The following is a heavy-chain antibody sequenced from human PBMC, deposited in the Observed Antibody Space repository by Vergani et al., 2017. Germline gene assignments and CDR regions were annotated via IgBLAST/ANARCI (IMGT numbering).Heavy chain of an antibody. V-gene: IGHV4-39*01. CDR3: ARHSTVEWLVKLGWIDP. D-gene: IGHD3-3*01. J-gene: IGHJ5*02. Sequence: QLQLQESGPGLVKPSATLSLTCSVSGASIRSSNYYWGWIRQPPGKGLEWIASIYYSGSTYYNPSLKSRVTISVDTTKNQFSLKLSSGIAADTAVYFCARHSTVEWLVKLGWIDPLGQGSLVTVSS. CDR1: GASIRSSNYY. CDR2: IYYSGST.